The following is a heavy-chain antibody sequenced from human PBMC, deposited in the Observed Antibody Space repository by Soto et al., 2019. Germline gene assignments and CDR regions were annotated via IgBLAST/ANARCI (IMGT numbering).Heavy chain of an antibody. V-gene: IGHV3-23*01. D-gene: IGHD3-22*01. Sequence: GGSLRLSCSASGFTFSHYAMSWVRQAPGKGLEWVSTIIAGGGDTYYAESVKGRFTISRDNSRNTLYMQMNSLRAEDTALYYCAHDSSGYYYWNWGQGTLVTVSS. CDR2: IIAGGGDT. CDR3: AHDSSGYYYWN. CDR1: GFTFSHYA. J-gene: IGHJ4*02.